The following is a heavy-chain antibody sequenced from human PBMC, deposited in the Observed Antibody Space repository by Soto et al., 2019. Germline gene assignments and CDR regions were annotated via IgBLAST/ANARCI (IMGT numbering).Heavy chain of an antibody. CDR1: GFTFSSYA. CDR2: ISGSGGST. Sequence: GGSLRLSCAASGFTFSSYAMSWVRQAPGKGLEWVSAISGSGGSTYYADSVKGRFTISRDNSKNTLYLQMNSLRAEDTAVYYCAKSGNYAYYYGMDVWGQGTTVTVSS. D-gene: IGHD1-26*01. V-gene: IGHV3-23*01. CDR3: AKSGNYAYYYGMDV. J-gene: IGHJ6*02.